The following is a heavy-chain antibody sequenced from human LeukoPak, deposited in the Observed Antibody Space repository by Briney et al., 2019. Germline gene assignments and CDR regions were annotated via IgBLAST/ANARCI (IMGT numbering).Heavy chain of an antibody. CDR3: TRGTGGSA. D-gene: IGHD2-15*01. Sequence: PGRSLRLSCAASGFTFSSYGMHWVRQAPGKGLEWVSYISGGDTTIYYADSVRGRFTISRDNAKNSLYLQMNSLRAEDTALYYCTRGTGGSAWGQGTLVTVSS. CDR2: ISGGDTTI. CDR1: GFTFSSYG. J-gene: IGHJ5*02. V-gene: IGHV3-48*04.